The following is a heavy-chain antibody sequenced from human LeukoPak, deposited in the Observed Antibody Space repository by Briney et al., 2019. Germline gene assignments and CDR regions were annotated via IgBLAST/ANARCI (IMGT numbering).Heavy chain of an antibody. D-gene: IGHD3-22*01. CDR2: ISSSSSTI. CDR3: ARRESIYDGVGYYHRFDF. CDR1: GFTFSSYS. V-gene: IGHV3-48*02. Sequence: GGSLRLSCAASGFTFSSYSMNWVRQAPGKGLEWVSYISSSSSTIYYADSVKGRFTISRDNAKNSLYLQMNSLRDEDTAVYYCARRESIYDGVGYYHRFDFWGQGTPVTVSS. J-gene: IGHJ4*02.